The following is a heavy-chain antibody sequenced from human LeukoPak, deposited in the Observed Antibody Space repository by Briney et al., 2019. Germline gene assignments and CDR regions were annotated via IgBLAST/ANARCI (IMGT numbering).Heavy chain of an antibody. J-gene: IGHJ4*02. D-gene: IGHD1-26*01. V-gene: IGHV4-4*02. Sequence: GSLRLSCAASGFTFSDYSMNWVRQPPGQGLEWIGEISLSGQTNSNPSLNGRVTMSLDESRNQLSLKLTSVTAADTAIYYCSRESGAFCPFGYWGQGTLVIVPP. CDR1: GFTFSDYSM. CDR2: ISLSGQT. CDR3: SRESGAFCPFGY.